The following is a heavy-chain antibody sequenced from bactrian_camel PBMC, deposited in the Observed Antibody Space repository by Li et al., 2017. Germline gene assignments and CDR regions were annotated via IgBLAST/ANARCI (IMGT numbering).Heavy chain of an antibody. CDR3: AAEHCGGNAPHEYNY. V-gene: IGHV3S1*01. J-gene: IGHJ4*01. CDR1: EYTYSSYC. Sequence: HVQLVESGGGSVQSGGSLRLSCAVSEYTYSSYCIGWFRQAPGKEREGVAAVDSEGEASYVEAVKGRFTISQDKDKNTVYLEMSSVKVEDTAMYYCAAEHCGGNAPHEYNYFGQGTQVT. D-gene: IGHD2*01. CDR2: VDSEGEA.